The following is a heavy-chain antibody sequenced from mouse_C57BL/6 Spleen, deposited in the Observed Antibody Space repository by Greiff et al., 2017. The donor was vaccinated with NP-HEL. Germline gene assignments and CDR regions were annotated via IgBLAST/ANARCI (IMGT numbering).Heavy chain of an antibody. CDR1: GYAFTNYL. D-gene: IGHD2-3*01. J-gene: IGHJ3*01. V-gene: IGHV1-54*01. CDR2: INPGSGGT. Sequence: VQLQQSGAELVRPGTSVKVSCKASGYAFTNYLIEWVQQRPGQGLEWIGVINPGSGGTNYNEKFKGKATLTADKSSSTAYMQLSSLTSEDSAVYFCARIYDGFPWFAYWGQGTLVTVSA. CDR3: ARIYDGFPWFAY.